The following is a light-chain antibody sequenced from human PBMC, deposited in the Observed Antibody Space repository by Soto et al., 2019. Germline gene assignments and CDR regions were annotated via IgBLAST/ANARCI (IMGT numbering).Light chain of an antibody. J-gene: IGKJ2*01. CDR1: QSVAIN. Sequence: AVTQSPVTLSVSPGERATLSCRASQSVAINLAWYQQRPGQAPRLLIYGASTRATGIPARFSGSGSGTEFTLTISSLQSEDFAVYYCQQYNNWPPYTFGQGTKLEIK. CDR2: GAS. V-gene: IGKV3-15*01. CDR3: QQYNNWPPYT.